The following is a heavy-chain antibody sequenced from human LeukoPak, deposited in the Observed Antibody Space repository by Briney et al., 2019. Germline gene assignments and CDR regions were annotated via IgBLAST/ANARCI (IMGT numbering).Heavy chain of an antibody. V-gene: IGHV3-21*01. Sequence: GGSLRLSCAASGFTFSSYSMNWVRQAPGKGLEWVSSISSSSSSYIYYADSVKGRFTISRDNAKNSLYLQMNSLRAEDTAVYYCARYRSSWYARGEYFDYWGQGTLVTVSS. CDR2: ISSSSSSYI. CDR3: ARYRSSWYARGEYFDY. J-gene: IGHJ4*02. CDR1: GFTFSSYS. D-gene: IGHD6-13*01.